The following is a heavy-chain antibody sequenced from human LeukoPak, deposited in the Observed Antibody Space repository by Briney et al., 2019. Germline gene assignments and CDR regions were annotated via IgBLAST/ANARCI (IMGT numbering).Heavy chain of an antibody. J-gene: IGHJ4*02. CDR3: ARLVGISGWYYFDY. V-gene: IGHV4-61*08. Sequence: SSETLSLTCTVSTGSISSGDYYWSWIRLPPGKGLEWIGYIYYSGSTNYNPSLKSRVTISVDTSKNQFSLKLSSVTAADTAVYYCARLVGISGWYYFDYWGQGTLVTVSS. CDR2: IYYSGST. CDR1: TGSISSGDYY. D-gene: IGHD6-19*01.